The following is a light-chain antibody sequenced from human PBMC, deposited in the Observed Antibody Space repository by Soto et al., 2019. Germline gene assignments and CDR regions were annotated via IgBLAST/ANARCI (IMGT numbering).Light chain of an antibody. CDR2: AAS. J-gene: IGKJ2*01. CDR3: QQDNSFPYT. Sequence: DIQMTQSPSSVSASVGDRVTITCRASEGFSDWLAWYQQKPGEAPKLLIYAASSLQSGVPSRFSGSGSGTDFTLTISSLQPEDFATYYCQQDNSFPYTFGQGTKLEIK. V-gene: IGKV1-12*01. CDR1: EGFSDW.